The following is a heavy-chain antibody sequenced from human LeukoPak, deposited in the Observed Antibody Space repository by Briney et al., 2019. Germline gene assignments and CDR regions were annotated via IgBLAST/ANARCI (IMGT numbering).Heavy chain of an antibody. CDR1: GFMFGTYG. CDR3: AKETTQYSSGWFFDS. J-gene: IGHJ4*02. V-gene: IGHV3-30*18. CDR2: ISFNGGT. D-gene: IGHD6-19*01. Sequence: QSGGSLRLSCAASGFMFGTYGMQWVRQAPGKGLEWVAVISFNGGTTYAGSVRGRFTISRDNSNNSLYLQLNSLGLEDAAVYYCAKETTQYSSGWFFDSWGQGTLVTVSS.